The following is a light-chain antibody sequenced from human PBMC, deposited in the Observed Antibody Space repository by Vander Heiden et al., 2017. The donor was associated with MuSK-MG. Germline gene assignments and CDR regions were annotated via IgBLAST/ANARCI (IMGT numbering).Light chain of an antibody. V-gene: IGKV1-33*01. J-gene: IGKJ2*01. CDR3: QQYDNLPRYT. CDR2: DAS. Sequence: SVGDRVTITCQASQDISNYLNWYQQKPGKAPKLLIYDASNLETGVPSRFSGSGSGTDFTFTISSLQPEDIATYYCQQYDNLPRYTFGQGTKLEIK. CDR1: QDISNY.